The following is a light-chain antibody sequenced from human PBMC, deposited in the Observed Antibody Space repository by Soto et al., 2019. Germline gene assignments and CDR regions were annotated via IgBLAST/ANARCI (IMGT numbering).Light chain of an antibody. J-gene: IGKJ1*01. V-gene: IGKV3-15*01. CDR3: QQYNNWPPWT. Sequence: EIVLTQSPGTLSLSPGERATLSCRASQSVSSNLAWYQQKLGQPPRLLIYGASTRVTGIPARFSGSGSGTEFTLSISSLQSEDFAVYYCQQYNNWPPWTFGQGTKVDIK. CDR2: GAS. CDR1: QSVSSN.